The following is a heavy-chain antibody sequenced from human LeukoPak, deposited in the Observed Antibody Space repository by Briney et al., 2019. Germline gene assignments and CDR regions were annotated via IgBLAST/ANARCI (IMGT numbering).Heavy chain of an antibody. D-gene: IGHD6-13*01. CDR3: VRDHPAAGLIFDY. CDR2: INQDGSEK. Sequence: GCSLRLSCAASGFTFSSHWMSWVRQTPGKGLEWVPNINQDGSEKYYVDSVKGRFTISRDNAKNSLYLQVNSLRAEDTAVYYCVRDHPAAGLIFDYWGQGTLVTVSS. J-gene: IGHJ4*02. V-gene: IGHV3-7*03. CDR1: GFTFSSHW.